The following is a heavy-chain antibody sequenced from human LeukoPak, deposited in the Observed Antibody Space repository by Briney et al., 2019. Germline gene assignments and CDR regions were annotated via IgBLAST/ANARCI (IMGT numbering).Heavy chain of an antibody. CDR1: GDSVTSGY. Sequence: KPSETLSLTCTVSGDSVTSGYWSWIRQPPGKGLEWIGYIYDSGITDYNPSLKSRLTISVDTSNNQSPLNLSSVTAADTAVYYCAGRGHRYSRDWGQGILVTVSS. V-gene: IGHV4-4*09. CDR2: IYDSGIT. CDR3: AGRGHRYSRD. D-gene: IGHD2-15*01. J-gene: IGHJ1*01.